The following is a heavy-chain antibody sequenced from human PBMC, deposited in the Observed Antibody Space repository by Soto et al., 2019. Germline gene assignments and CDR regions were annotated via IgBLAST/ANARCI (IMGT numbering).Heavy chain of an antibody. D-gene: IGHD2-15*01. J-gene: IGHJ6*02. CDR1: GGTFSSYA. CDR2: IIPIFGTA. V-gene: IGHV1-69*13. CDR3: ARQLGYCSGGSCPSYYYYGMDV. Sequence: SVKVSCKASGGTFSSYAMSWVRQAPGQGLEWMGGIIPIFGTANYAQKFQGRVTITADESTSTAYMELSSLRSEDTAVYYCARQLGYCSGGSCPSYYYYGMDVWGQGTTVTVSS.